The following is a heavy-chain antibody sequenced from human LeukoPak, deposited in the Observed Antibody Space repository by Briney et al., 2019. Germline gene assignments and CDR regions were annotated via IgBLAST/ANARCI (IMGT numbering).Heavy chain of an antibody. D-gene: IGHD4-17*01. CDR3: AKDKLGRSAMTTVTTQEDALDI. V-gene: IGHV3-30*18. CDR1: GFTFSSYG. J-gene: IGHJ3*02. CDR2: ISYDGSNK. Sequence: GGSLRLSCAASGFTFSSYGMHWVRQAPGKGLEWVAVISYDGSNKYYADSVKGRFTISRDSSKNTLFLQMDSLRAEDTAVYYCAKDKLGRSAMTTVTTQEDALDIWGQGTMVTVSS.